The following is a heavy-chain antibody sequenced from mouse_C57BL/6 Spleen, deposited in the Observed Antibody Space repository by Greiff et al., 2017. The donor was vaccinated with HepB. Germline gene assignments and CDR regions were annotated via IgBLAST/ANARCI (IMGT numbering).Heavy chain of an antibody. J-gene: IGHJ2*01. V-gene: IGHV5-6*02. Sequence: EVKLVESGGDLVKPGGSLKLSCAASGFTFSSYGMSWVRQTPDKRLEWVATISSGGSYTYYHDSVKGRFTISIDNAKNTLYRQMSSLKSEDTAMYYCARQIYYYGSSPFDYWGQGTTLTVSS. D-gene: IGHD1-1*01. CDR3: ARQIYYYGSSPFDY. CDR2: ISSGGSYT. CDR1: GFTFSSYG.